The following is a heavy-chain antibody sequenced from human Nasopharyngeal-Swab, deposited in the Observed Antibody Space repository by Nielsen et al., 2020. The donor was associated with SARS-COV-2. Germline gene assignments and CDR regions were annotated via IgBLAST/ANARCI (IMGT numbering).Heavy chain of an antibody. V-gene: IGHV1-18*01. Sequence: WVRQAPGQGLEWMGWISAYNGVTSYAQQFRDRVTMTTDTSTSTAYLEVLSLRSDDTAVYYCARWARGTRDPFDYWGQGTLVTVSS. D-gene: IGHD3-16*01. CDR3: ARWARGTRDPFDY. J-gene: IGHJ4*02. CDR2: ISAYNGVT.